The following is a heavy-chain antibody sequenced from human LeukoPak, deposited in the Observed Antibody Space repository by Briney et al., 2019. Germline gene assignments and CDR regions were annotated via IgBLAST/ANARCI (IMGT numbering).Heavy chain of an antibody. CDR1: GFTVSSNY. J-gene: IGHJ4*02. V-gene: IGHV3-66*01. CDR3: ARVIVVVVPAASYYFDY. D-gene: IGHD2-2*01. Sequence: GGSLRLSCAASGFTVSSNYMSWVRQATGKGLEWVSVIYSGGSTYYADSVKGRFTISRDNSKNTLYLQMNSLRAEDTAVYYCARVIVVVVPAASYYFDYWGQGTLVTVSS. CDR2: IYSGGST.